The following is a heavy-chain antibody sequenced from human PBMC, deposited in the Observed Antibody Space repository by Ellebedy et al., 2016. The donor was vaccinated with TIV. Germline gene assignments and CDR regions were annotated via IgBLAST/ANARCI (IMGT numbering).Heavy chain of an antibody. J-gene: IGHJ4*02. CDR3: GRLGVIAAAGASDY. V-gene: IGHV3-33*08. D-gene: IGHD6-13*01. CDR1: GFTFSSYG. CDR2: IWYDGSNK. Sequence: PGGSLRLSCAASGFTFSSYGMHWVRQAPGKGLEWVAVIWYDGSNKYYADSVKGRFTISRDNSKNTLYLQMNSLRAEETAVYYCGRLGVIAAAGASDYWGQGTLVIVSS.